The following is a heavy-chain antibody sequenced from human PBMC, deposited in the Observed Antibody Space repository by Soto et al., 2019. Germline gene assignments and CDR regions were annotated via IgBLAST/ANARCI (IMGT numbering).Heavy chain of an antibody. CDR1: GFTFSSYA. D-gene: IGHD6-6*01. CDR2: ITGSSGST. Sequence: GGSLRLSCAASGFTFSSYAMTWVHQAPGKGLEWVSAITGSSGSTYYSDSVKGRFTISRDNSKNTLYLQMNSLRAEDTAVYYCAKFSAPSLYSISSVPDYWGQGTRVTVSS. V-gene: IGHV3-23*01. J-gene: IGHJ4*02. CDR3: AKFSAPSLYSISSVPDY.